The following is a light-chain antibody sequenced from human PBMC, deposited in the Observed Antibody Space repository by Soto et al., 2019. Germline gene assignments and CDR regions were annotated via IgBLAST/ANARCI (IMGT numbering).Light chain of an antibody. CDR3: SSYTYSGTLVV. V-gene: IGLV2-14*01. J-gene: IGLJ3*02. CDR2: DIS. CDR1: SNDVGGYHY. Sequence: QSALTQPASVSGSPGQSITISCTGTSNDVGGYHYVSWYQQYPGKAPNLIIYDISHRPSGVSNRFSGSKSGNTASLTISGLQAEDEADYYCSSYTYSGTLVVFGGGTKLTVL.